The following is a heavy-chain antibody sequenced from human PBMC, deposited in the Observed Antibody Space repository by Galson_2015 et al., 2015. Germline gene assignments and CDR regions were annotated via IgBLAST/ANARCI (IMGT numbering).Heavy chain of an antibody. CDR3: ARGTLVHNEVGAGGDY. CDR2: ISYDGSNK. Sequence: SLRLSCAASGFTFSSYAMHWVRQAPGKGLEWVAVISYDGSNKYYADSVKGRFTISRDNSKNTLYLQVNSLRAEDTAVYYCARGTLVHNEVGAGGDYWGQGTLVTVSS. D-gene: IGHD1-26*01. CDR1: GFTFSSYA. J-gene: IGHJ4*02. V-gene: IGHV3-30-3*01.